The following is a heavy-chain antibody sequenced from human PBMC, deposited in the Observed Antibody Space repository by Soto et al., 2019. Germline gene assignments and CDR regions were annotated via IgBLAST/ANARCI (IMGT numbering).Heavy chain of an antibody. V-gene: IGHV3-30*18. Sequence: PGGSLRLSCAASGFTFSIYGMHWVRQAPGKGLEWVAVISYDGSNKYYADSVKGRFTISRDNPKNTLYLQMNSLRGEDTAVYYCAKETVEYYFDYWGQGTLVTVSS. CDR3: AKETVEYYFDY. J-gene: IGHJ4*02. CDR1: GFTFSIYG. CDR2: ISYDGSNK. D-gene: IGHD3-3*01.